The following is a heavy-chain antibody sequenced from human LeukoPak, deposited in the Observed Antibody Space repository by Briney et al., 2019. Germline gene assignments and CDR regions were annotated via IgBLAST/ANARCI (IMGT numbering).Heavy chain of an antibody. J-gene: IGHJ6*02. D-gene: IGHD4-17*01. CDR3: ARDRTTVTTGYYGMDV. CDR1: GYTFTGYY. CDR2: INPNTGVT. Sequence: ASVKVSCTAPGYTFTGYYIHWVRQAPGQGLEWMGWINPNTGVTNYAQKFQGRVTLTRDTSIITAYMELTRLRSDDTAVYYCARDRTTVTTGYYGMDVWGQGTTVTVSS. V-gene: IGHV1-2*02.